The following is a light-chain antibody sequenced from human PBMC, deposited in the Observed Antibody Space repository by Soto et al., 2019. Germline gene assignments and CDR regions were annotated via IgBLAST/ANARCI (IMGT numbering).Light chain of an antibody. V-gene: IGLV4-69*01. Sequence: QPVLTQSPSASASLGASVKLTWTLSSGHSTYAIAWHQQQPDKGPRYLMKLNSDGSHSKGDGIPDRFSGSSSGTERHLTISSLQSEDEADYYCQTWGTAIHDVVFGGGTKVTVL. J-gene: IGLJ2*01. CDR2: LNSDGSH. CDR3: QTWGTAIHDVV. CDR1: SGHSTYA.